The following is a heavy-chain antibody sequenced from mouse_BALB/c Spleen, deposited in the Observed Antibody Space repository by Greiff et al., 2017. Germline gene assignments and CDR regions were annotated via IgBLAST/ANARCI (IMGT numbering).Heavy chain of an antibody. CDR3: ARGTTVTLDY. Sequence: QVQLQQSGAELVRPGVSVKISCKGSGYTFTDYAMHWVKQSHAKSLEWIGVISTYYGDASYNQKFKGKATMTVDKSSSTAYMELARLTSEDSAIYYCARGTTVTLDYWGQGTTLTVSS. D-gene: IGHD1-1*01. J-gene: IGHJ2*01. V-gene: IGHV1S137*01. CDR2: ISTYYGDA. CDR1: GYTFTDYA.